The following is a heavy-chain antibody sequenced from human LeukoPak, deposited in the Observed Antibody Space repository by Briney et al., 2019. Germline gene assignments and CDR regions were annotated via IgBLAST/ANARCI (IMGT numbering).Heavy chain of an antibody. Sequence: ASVTVSCKASGYTFTSYGISWVRQAPGQGLEWMGIINPSGGRASYAQKFQGRVTMTRDMSTSTVYMELSSLRSEDTAVYYCARNGVVVIEGYYYYYMDVWGKGTTVTVSS. J-gene: IGHJ6*03. V-gene: IGHV1-46*01. CDR1: GYTFTSYG. CDR2: INPSGGRA. D-gene: IGHD3-22*01. CDR3: ARNGVVVIEGYYYYYMDV.